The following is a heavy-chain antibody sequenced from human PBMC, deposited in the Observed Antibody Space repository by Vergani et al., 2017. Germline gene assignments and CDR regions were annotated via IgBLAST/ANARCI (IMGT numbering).Heavy chain of an antibody. CDR1: GFTFSSYA. CDR3: AKAHSPPGGVYYDSSGYYPYFDY. CDR2: ISGSGGST. Sequence: EVQLLESGGGLVQPGGSLRLSCAASGFTFSSYAMSWVRQAPGKGLEWVSAISGSGGSTYYADSVKGRFTISRDNSKNTLYLQMNSLRAEDTAVYYCAKAHSPPGGVYYDSSGYYPYFDYWGQGTLVTVSS. J-gene: IGHJ4*02. V-gene: IGHV3-23*01. D-gene: IGHD3-22*01.